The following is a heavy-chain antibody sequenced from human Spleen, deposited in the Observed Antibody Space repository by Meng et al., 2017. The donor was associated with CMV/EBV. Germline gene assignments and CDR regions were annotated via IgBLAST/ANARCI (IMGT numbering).Heavy chain of an antibody. Sequence: ESLKISCAASGFTFSSYSMNWVRQAPGKGLEWVSPISSSSSYIYYADSVKGRFTISRDNAKNSLYLQMNSLRAEDTAVYYCAKDRSDYYGSGSYSPLDYWGQGTLVTVSS. J-gene: IGHJ4*02. CDR2: ISSSSSYI. CDR1: GFTFSSYS. D-gene: IGHD3-10*01. CDR3: AKDRSDYYGSGSYSPLDY. V-gene: IGHV3-21*01.